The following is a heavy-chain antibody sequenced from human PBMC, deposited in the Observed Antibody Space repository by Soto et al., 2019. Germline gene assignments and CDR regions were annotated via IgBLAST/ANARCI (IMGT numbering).Heavy chain of an antibody. CDR1: GFTFSSYA. J-gene: IGHJ4*02. Sequence: GGSLRLSCAASGFTFSSYAMSWVRQAPGKGLEWVSAISGSGGSTYYADSVKGRFTISRDNSKSTLYLQMNSLRAEDTAVYYCAKDQVGDYYDSSGFKNWGQGTLVTVSS. V-gene: IGHV3-23*01. CDR3: AKDQVGDYYDSSGFKN. D-gene: IGHD3-22*01. CDR2: ISGSGGST.